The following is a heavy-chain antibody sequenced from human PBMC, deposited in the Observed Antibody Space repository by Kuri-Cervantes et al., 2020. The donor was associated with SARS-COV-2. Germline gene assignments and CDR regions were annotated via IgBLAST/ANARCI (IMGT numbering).Heavy chain of an antibody. J-gene: IGHJ2*01. CDR1: GGSISSYY. CDR2: IHYSGTT. CDR3: ARGNGAVATSGYWYFDL. D-gene: IGHD6-19*01. Sequence: GSLRLSCTVSGGSISSYYWSWIRQPPEKGLEWMGYIHYSGTTTYSPSLKSRLTISVDTPKNQFSLKLSSVTAADTAMYFCARGNGAVATSGYWYFDLWGRGTLVTVSS. V-gene: IGHV4-59*01.